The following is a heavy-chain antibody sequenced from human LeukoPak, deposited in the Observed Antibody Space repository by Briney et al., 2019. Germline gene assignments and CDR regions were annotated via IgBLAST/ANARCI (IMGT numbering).Heavy chain of an antibody. Sequence: GGSLRLSCAASGFTFSTYGMHWVRQAPGKGLEWVAFIRYDGSNKYYTDSVKGRFTISRDNSKNTPYLQMNSLRAEDTAVYYCANAPYGGNFRFDYWGQGTLVTVSS. V-gene: IGHV3-30*02. J-gene: IGHJ4*02. CDR3: ANAPYGGNFRFDY. CDR1: GFTFSTYG. CDR2: IRYDGSNK. D-gene: IGHD4-23*01.